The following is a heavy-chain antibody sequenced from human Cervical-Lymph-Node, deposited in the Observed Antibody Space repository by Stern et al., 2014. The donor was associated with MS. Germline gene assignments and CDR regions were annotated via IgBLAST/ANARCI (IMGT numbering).Heavy chain of an antibody. J-gene: IGHJ3*02. D-gene: IGHD3-16*01. CDR3: ARGETGRTWGSLDI. V-gene: IGHV3-74*01. CDR1: GFTFNHYW. CDR2: KKTTAQST. Sequence: EVQLVESGGGLVKPGGSLRLSCAASGFTFNHYWMHWVRQAPGKGLVWVSRKKTTAQSTKDSDSVLGRFTISRDNAKNTVYLQMSSLKAEDTTVYYCARGETGRTWGSLDIWGQGTMVTVSS.